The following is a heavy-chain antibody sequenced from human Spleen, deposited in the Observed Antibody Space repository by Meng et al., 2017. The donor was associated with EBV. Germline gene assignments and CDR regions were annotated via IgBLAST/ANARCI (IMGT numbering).Heavy chain of an antibody. CDR1: GGSNSRVNW. J-gene: IGHJ4*02. CDR3: ATAGGGEGYCSGGNCYRPAD. V-gene: IGHV4-4*02. CDR2: IYYSGVT. D-gene: IGHD2-15*01. Sequence: GHGRWVPSGPLARARAGSGGSNSRVNWCIRIRQPPGKWLEWISVIYYSGVTDYNPSLKSRVTMSADRSKNQFSLKLTSVTAADTAVYYCATAGGGEGYCSGGNCYRPADWGQGTLVTVSS.